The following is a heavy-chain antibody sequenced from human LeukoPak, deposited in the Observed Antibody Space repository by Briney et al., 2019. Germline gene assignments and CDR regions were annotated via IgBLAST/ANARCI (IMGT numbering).Heavy chain of an antibody. CDR3: AKAARAIMVRGVRVYFDY. CDR2: ITSGVGIT. V-gene: IGHV3-23*01. J-gene: IGHJ4*02. Sequence: PGGSLRLSCAASGFTFSTFGMNWVRQAPGKGLEWVSIITSGVGITYYADSVKGRFTISRDNSKNTLYLQMSSLRAEDTAVYYCAKAARAIMVRGVRVYFDYWGQGTLVTVSS. D-gene: IGHD3-10*01. CDR1: GFTFSTFG.